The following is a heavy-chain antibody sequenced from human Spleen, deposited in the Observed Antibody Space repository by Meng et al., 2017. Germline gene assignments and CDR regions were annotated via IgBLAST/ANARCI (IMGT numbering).Heavy chain of an antibody. CDR1: GGSINSGGYY. J-gene: IGHJ4*02. Sequence: SETLSLTCTVSGGSINSGGYYWSWIRQPAGKGLEWIGRMYSSGSTNYNPSLKSRVTISVDTSKNQFSLKLSSVTAADTAVYYCARSRITMIIVVMNWGQGTLVTVSS. CDR2: MYSSGST. CDR3: ARSRITMIIVVMN. D-gene: IGHD3-22*01. V-gene: IGHV4-61*02.